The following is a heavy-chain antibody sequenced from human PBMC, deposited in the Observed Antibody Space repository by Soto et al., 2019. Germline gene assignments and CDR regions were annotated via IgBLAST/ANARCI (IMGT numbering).Heavy chain of an antibody. CDR2: VSAYNGNT. Sequence: ASVKVSCKASGYTFTSYGISWVRQAPGQGLEWMGWVSAYNGNTNYAQKLQGRVTMTTDTSTSTAYMELRSLRSDDTAVYYCARDKGPYYDILTGWFDPWGQGTLVTVSS. CDR1: GYTFTSYG. V-gene: IGHV1-18*01. CDR3: ARDKGPYYDILTGWFDP. J-gene: IGHJ5*02. D-gene: IGHD3-9*01.